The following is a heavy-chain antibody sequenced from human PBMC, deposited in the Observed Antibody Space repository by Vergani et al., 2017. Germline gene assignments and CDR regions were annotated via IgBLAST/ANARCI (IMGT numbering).Heavy chain of an antibody. CDR3: AKDYSNNYYGMDV. Sequence: EVQLVESGGVVVQPGGSLRLSCAASGFTFDDYTMHWVRQAPGKGLEWVSLISWDGGSTYYADSVKGRFTISRDNSKNSLYLQMNSLRTEDTALYYCAKDYSNNYYGMDVWGQGTTVTVSS. D-gene: IGHD4-11*01. CDR1: GFTFDDYT. CDR2: ISWDGGST. V-gene: IGHV3-43*01. J-gene: IGHJ6*02.